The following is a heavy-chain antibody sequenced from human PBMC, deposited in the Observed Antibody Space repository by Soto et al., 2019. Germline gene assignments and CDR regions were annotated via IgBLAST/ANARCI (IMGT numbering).Heavy chain of an antibody. CDR3: SRDNHYVWGSYRWLYGMDV. J-gene: IGHJ6*02. Sequence: EVQLVESGGGLVQPGGSLRLSCAASGFTFSSYSMNWVRQAPGKGLEWISYISTSSTTIYYTDSVKGRFTISRDNANDSLFLQMNSLRDEDTAVYYCSRDNHYVWGSYRWLYGMDVWGRGTTVTVSS. CDR2: ISTSSTTI. D-gene: IGHD3-16*02. V-gene: IGHV3-48*02. CDR1: GFTFSSYS.